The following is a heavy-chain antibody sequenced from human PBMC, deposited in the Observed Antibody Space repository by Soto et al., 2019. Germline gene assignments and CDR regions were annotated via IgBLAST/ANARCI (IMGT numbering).Heavy chain of an antibody. J-gene: IGHJ4*02. D-gene: IGHD5-12*01. V-gene: IGHV4-61*08. CDR2: IYYSGST. CDR1: GGSISSGDYY. CDR3: ARHRPDGYNYFYFDY. Sequence: SETLSLTCTVSGGSISSGDYYWSWILQPPGKVLEWIGFIYYSGSTNYSPSLMNRVTISVDTSKNQFSLKLSSVTAADTAVYYCARHRPDGYNYFYFDYWGRGTLVTVSS.